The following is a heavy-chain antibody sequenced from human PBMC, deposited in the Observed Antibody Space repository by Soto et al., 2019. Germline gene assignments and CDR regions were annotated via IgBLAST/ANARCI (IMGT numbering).Heavy chain of an antibody. CDR3: AKGNYAYYYYYTDV. CDR2: ISWNSGDI. D-gene: IGHD4-17*01. Sequence: EVQLVESGGGLVQPGRSLRLSCAATGFTFDDYAMHWVRQAPGKGLEWVSSISWNSGDIGYADSVKGRFTISRDNAKNSLHLQMNSLRAEDTALYYCAKGNYAYYYYYTDVWGKGTTVTVSS. CDR1: GFTFDDYA. V-gene: IGHV3-9*01. J-gene: IGHJ6*03.